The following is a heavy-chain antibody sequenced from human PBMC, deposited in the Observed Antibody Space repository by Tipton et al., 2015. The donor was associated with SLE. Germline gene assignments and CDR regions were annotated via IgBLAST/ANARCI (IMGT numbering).Heavy chain of an antibody. CDR2: IYTSGST. Sequence: TLSLTCAVSGGSISSGSYYWSWIRQPAGKGLEWIGYIYTSGSTNYNPSLKSRVTISVDTSKNQFSLKLSSVTAADTAVYYCARHAGAGYSSGRGWFDPWGQGTLVTVSS. J-gene: IGHJ5*02. CDR3: ARHAGAGYSSGRGWFDP. D-gene: IGHD6-19*01. CDR1: GGSISSGSYY. V-gene: IGHV4-61*09.